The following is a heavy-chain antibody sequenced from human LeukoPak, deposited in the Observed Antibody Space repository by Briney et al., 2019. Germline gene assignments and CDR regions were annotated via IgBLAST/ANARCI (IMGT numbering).Heavy chain of an antibody. V-gene: IGHV3-23*01. CDR3: TRDRGGSPTDVFDY. CDR1: GLTFSKSA. Sequence: GGSLRLSCAASGLTFSKSALTWVRQAPGKGLEWVSTITDVGDIFYTYSVRGRFTISRDNSKNTVYMQMDGLRAEDTAVYYCTRDRGGSPTDVFDYWGRGTLVTVSS. J-gene: IGHJ4*02. D-gene: IGHD2-15*01. CDR2: ITDVGDI.